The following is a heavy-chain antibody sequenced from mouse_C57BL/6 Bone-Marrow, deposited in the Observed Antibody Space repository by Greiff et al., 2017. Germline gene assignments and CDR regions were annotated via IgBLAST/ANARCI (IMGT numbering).Heavy chain of an antibody. CDR1: GYTFTSYW. D-gene: IGHD2-5*01. J-gene: IGHJ2*01. Sequence: VQLQQPGAELVMPGASVKLSCKASGYTFTSYWMHWVKQRPGQGLEWIGEIDPSDSYTKYNQKFKGKSTLTVDKSSSTAYMQLSSLTSEDSAVYYCARDYSNLYYFDYWCQGTTLTVSS. CDR3: ARDYSNLYYFDY. CDR2: IDPSDSYT. V-gene: IGHV1-69*01.